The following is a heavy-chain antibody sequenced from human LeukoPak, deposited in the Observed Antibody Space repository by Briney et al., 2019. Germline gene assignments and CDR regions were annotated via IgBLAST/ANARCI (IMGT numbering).Heavy chain of an antibody. CDR2: ISWNSGSI. CDR3: AKVNGGRLRYFDWPYFDY. Sequence: QIGGSLRLSCAASGFTFDDYAMHWVRHAPGKGLEWVSGISWNSGSIGYADSAKGRFTISRDNAKNSLYLQMNSLRAEDTALYYCAKVNGGRLRYFDWPYFDYWGQGALVTVSS. V-gene: IGHV3-9*01. CDR1: GFTFDDYA. D-gene: IGHD3-9*01. J-gene: IGHJ4*02.